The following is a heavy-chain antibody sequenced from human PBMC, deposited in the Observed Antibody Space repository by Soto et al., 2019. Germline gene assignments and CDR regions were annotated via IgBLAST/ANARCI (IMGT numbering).Heavy chain of an antibody. CDR3: ARDTAAAGTAYGMVV. CDR2: IWYDGSIK. CDR1: GFTFGIYG. J-gene: IGHJ6*02. Sequence: GGSLRLSCAASGFTFGIYGMHWVRQAPGKGLEWVAVIWYDGSIKYHADSVKGRFTISRDNSKNTVYLQMNSLRAEDTAVYYYARDTAAAGTAYGMVVWGQGTTVTVSS. V-gene: IGHV3-33*01. D-gene: IGHD6-13*01.